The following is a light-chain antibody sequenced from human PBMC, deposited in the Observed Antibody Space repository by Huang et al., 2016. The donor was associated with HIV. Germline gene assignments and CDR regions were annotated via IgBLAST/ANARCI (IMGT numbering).Light chain of an antibody. CDR2: DTS. J-gene: IGKJ4*01. CDR1: QSVGNY. CDR3: QQRSSGVT. Sequence: IVLTQSPATLSWYPGERVTLSCRASQSVGNYIAWYQQHPGQSPKLLIYDTSNRATGTPVRFSGSGSGTDFTLTISSLESEDFAFYYCQQRSSGVTFGGGTKVQVK. V-gene: IGKV3-11*01.